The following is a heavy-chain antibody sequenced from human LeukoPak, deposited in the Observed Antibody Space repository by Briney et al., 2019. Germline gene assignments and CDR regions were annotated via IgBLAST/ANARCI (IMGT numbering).Heavy chain of an antibody. J-gene: IGHJ5*02. V-gene: IGHV1-46*01. D-gene: IGHD3/OR15-3a*01. CDR2: INPNGGST. CDR1: GYTFTSNY. CDR3: ARGLAPSWFDP. Sequence: ASVKVSCKASGYTFTSNYIHWVRQAPGQGLEWMGIINPNGGSTNYAQKFQGRVTMTRDMSTSTVYMELSSLRSEDTAVYYCARGLAPSWFDPWGQGTLVTVSS.